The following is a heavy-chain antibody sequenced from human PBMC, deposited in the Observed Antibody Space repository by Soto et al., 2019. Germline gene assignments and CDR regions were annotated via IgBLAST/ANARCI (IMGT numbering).Heavy chain of an antibody. J-gene: IGHJ6*04. CDR3: ARTSYSDSSGYYGVAV. D-gene: IGHD3-22*01. CDR2: IYHSGTT. Sequence: SETLSLTCAVSAGSISSSNWWTWVRQSPGKGLEWIGEIYHSGTTNYNPSLTSRVTVSVDKSNNQFSLKLTSVTAADTAVYYCARTSYSDSSGYYGVAVWAKGTTFTVSS. CDR1: AGSISSSNW. V-gene: IGHV4-4*02.